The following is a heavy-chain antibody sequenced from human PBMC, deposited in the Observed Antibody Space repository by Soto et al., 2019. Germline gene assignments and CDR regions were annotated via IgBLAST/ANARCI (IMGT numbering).Heavy chain of an antibody. CDR1: GGSFSGYS. J-gene: IGHJ6*03. CDR2: INHSGST. D-gene: IGHD2-15*01. CDR3: ARNRRGYCSGGSCYSFYRDYYYMDV. V-gene: IGHV4-34*01. Sequence: QVQLQQWGAGLLKPSETLSLTCAVYGGSFSGYSWSWIRQPPGKGLEWIGEINHSGSTNYNPSLKSRVTISVDTSKNQFSLKLSSVTAADTAVYYCARNRRGYCSGGSCYSFYRDYYYMDVWGKGTTVTVSS.